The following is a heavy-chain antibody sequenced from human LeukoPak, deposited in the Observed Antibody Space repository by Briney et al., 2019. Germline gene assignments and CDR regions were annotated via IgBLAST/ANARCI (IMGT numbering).Heavy chain of an antibody. D-gene: IGHD6-13*01. Sequence: ASVKVSCKTSGYTFATYGITWVRQAPGQGLEWVGYITYNGNTDYAQKLQGRVTMTTDTSTSTAYMELRSLRSDDTAVYYCARAGKKTIAAAGIWWFDPWGQGTLVTVSS. CDR2: ITYNGNT. CDR1: GYTFATYG. J-gene: IGHJ5*02. V-gene: IGHV1-18*01. CDR3: ARAGKKTIAAAGIWWFDP.